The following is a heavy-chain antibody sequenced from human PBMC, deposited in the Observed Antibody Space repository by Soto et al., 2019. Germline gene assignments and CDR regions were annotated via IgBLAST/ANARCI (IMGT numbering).Heavy chain of an antibody. Sequence: SETLSLTCTVSGGSVSSGSYQWTWIRQPPGKGLEWIGYIHVSGSTNDNPSLKGRVTMSIDTSKNQFSLKLSSVTAADTAVYYCARDGHGMDVWGQGAKVTVSS. CDR1: GGSVSSGSYQ. CDR3: ARDGHGMDV. J-gene: IGHJ6*02. V-gene: IGHV4-61*01. CDR2: IHVSGST.